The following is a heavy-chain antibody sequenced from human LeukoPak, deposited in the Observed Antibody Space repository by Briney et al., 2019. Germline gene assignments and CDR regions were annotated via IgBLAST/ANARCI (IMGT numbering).Heavy chain of an antibody. V-gene: IGHV3-23*01. D-gene: IGHD4-23*01. CDR2: ISGSGGST. Sequence: GGSLRLSCAASGFTFSSYGMSWVRQAPGKGLEWVSAISGSGGSTYYADSVKGRFTISRDNSKNTLYLQMNSLRAEDTAVYYCANLGGSDYFDYWGQGTLVTVSS. CDR3: ANLGGSDYFDY. CDR1: GFTFSSYG. J-gene: IGHJ4*02.